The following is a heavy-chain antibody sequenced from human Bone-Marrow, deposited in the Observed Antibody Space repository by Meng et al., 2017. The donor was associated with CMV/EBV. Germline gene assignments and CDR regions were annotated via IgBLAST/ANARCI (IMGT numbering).Heavy chain of an antibody. D-gene: IGHD3-3*02. CDR3: ARDSPLASSKFDP. Sequence: GESLKISCAASGFTFSSYSMNWVRQAPGKGLEWVSSISSSSSYIYYADSVKGRFTISRDNAKNSLYLQMNSLRAEDTAVYYCARDSPLASSKFDPWGQGTLVTVSS. V-gene: IGHV3-21*01. CDR2: ISSSSSYI. J-gene: IGHJ5*02. CDR1: GFTFSSYS.